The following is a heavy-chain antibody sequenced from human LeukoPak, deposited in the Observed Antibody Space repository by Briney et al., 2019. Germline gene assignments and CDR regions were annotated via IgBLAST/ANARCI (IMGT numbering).Heavy chain of an antibody. CDR1: GYTFTSYG. Sequence: ASVKVSCKASGYTFTSYGISWVRQAPGQGLEWMGGIIPIFGTANYAQKFQGRVTITADESTSTAYMELSSLRSEDTAVYYCARGRMAGTYVFDYWGQGTLVTVSS. J-gene: IGHJ4*02. CDR3: ARGRMAGTYVFDY. CDR2: IIPIFGTA. D-gene: IGHD6-19*01. V-gene: IGHV1-69*13.